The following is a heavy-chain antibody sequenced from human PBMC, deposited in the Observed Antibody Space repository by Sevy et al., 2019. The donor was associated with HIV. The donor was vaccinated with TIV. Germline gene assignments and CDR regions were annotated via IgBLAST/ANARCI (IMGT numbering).Heavy chain of an antibody. CDR3: ARLRWDLVVVPGATPGCYFDC. CDR1: GDSINTYY. J-gene: IGHJ4*02. D-gene: IGHD2-2*01. V-gene: IGHV4-59*08. Sequence: SETLSLTCTVSGDSINTYYWSWIRQPPGKGLEWIGYVSHSGNTNYNPSLKSRVSMSVDTSTNQFSLKVKSVTAADTAVYYCARLRWDLVVVPGATPGCYFDCWGQGTLVTVSS. CDR2: VSHSGNT.